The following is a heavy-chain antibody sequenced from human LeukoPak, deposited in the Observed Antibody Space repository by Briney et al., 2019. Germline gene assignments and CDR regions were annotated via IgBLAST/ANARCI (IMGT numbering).Heavy chain of an antibody. Sequence: GGSLRLSCAASGFTFSSYAMSWVRQAPGKGLEGVSTIRDSVVSTYCAVSVRGRFTISRDNSKNTLYLQMNSLRADDTAVYYCAKRPLQLWTFDYWGQGTLVTVSS. D-gene: IGHD5-18*01. CDR2: IRDSVVST. CDR1: GFTFSSYA. CDR3: AKRPLQLWTFDY. J-gene: IGHJ4*02. V-gene: IGHV3-23*01.